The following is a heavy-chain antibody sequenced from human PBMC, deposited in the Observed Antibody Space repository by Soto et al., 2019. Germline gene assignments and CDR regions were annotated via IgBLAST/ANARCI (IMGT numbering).Heavy chain of an antibody. V-gene: IGHV3-21*01. CDR2: ISSSSSYI. J-gene: IGHJ5*02. CDR3: ARDLSADIVVVVAATRRWFDP. Sequence: EVQLVESGGGLVKPGGSLRLSCAASGFTFSSYSMNWVRQAPGKGLEWVSSISSSSSYIYYADSVKGRFTISRDNAKNSLYLQMNSLGAEDTAVYYCARDLSADIVVVVAATRRWFDPWGQGTLVTVSS. D-gene: IGHD2-15*01. CDR1: GFTFSSYS.